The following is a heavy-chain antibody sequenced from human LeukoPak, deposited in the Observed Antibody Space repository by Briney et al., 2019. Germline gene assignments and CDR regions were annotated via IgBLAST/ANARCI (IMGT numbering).Heavy chain of an antibody. D-gene: IGHD6-19*01. CDR1: GFSLTSNY. V-gene: IGHV1-46*01. J-gene: IGHJ4*02. CDR2: MRPTDAYT. CDR3: AREGAVALEHFDL. Sequence: AASVKVSCKASGFSLTSNYMHWVRQAPGQGLEWMGYMRPTDAYTGYAPKFQGRVTVTRDTSTNTVYMELSSLRSDDTAVYYCAREGAVALEHFDLWGQGTLVTVSS.